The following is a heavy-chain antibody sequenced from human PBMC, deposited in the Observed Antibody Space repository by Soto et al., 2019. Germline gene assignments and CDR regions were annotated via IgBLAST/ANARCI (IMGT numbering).Heavy chain of an antibody. CDR1: GYTFTNYY. CDR2: INPRVASS. V-gene: IGHV1-46*01. D-gene: IGHD4-17*01. CDR3: ARGRFTTATTWWYFDY. J-gene: IGHJ4*02. Sequence: ASVKVSCKASGYTFTNYYIHWPRQAPGQGLEWMGIINPRVASSTYAQQFQGRLTMTRDTSTSTVYLELSSLRSEDTAVYYCARGRFTTATTWWYFDYWGQGTLVTVSS.